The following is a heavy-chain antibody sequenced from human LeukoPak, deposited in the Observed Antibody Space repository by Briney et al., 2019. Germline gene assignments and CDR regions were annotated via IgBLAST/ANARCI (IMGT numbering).Heavy chain of an antibody. V-gene: IGHV4-39*01. D-gene: IGHD5-12*01. CDR1: GGSISSSSYY. Sequence: SETLSLTCTVSGGSISSSSYYWGWIRQPPGKGLEWFGSIYYSGSTYYNPSLKSRVTISVDTSKNQFSLKLSSVTAADTAVYYCARLHSGYDSSNYFDYWGQGTLVTVSS. CDR3: ARLHSGYDSSNYFDY. CDR2: IYYSGST. J-gene: IGHJ4*02.